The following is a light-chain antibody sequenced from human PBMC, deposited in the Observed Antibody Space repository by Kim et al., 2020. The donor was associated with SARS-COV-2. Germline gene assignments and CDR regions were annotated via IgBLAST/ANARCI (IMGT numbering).Light chain of an antibody. J-gene: IGKJ2*01. CDR2: WTS. Sequence: DIVMTQSPGSLAVSLGERATINCKSSQSVLYSSNNKNCLAWYQQKPGQPPKLLVYWTSTRESGVPDRFSGGGSGTDFTLTISSLQAEDVAVYYCQQYYTTPYTFGQGTKLEI. CDR1: QSVLYSSNNKNC. V-gene: IGKV4-1*01. CDR3: QQYYTTPYT.